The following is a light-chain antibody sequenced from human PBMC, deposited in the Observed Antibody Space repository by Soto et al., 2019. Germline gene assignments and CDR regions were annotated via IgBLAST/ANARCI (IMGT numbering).Light chain of an antibody. CDR3: QQSYSTPHT. V-gene: IGKV1-39*01. CDR1: QSINSY. Sequence: IQMTQSPSSLSASVGSTVTITCRPSQSINSYLNWYQRKPGKAPKLLMSVVSNLQSGVPSRFSGSASGTEFTLTISSLQPEDFATYYCQQSYSTPHTFGQGTKVEI. J-gene: IGKJ1*01. CDR2: VVS.